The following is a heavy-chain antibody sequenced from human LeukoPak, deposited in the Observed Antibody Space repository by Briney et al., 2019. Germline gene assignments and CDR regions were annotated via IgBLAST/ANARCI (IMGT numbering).Heavy chain of an antibody. CDR2: VNGDGSAT. V-gene: IGHV3-74*01. CDR3: ARNHYGSVDY. D-gene: IGHD3-10*01. CDR1: VFTFSNYW. Sequence: GGSLRLSCAASVFTFSNYWMHWVRQAPGKGLVWVSRVNGDGSATNYADSVKGRFTISRDNAKNTLYRQMDSVRPEDTAVYYCARNHYGSVDYWGQGTLVTVSS. J-gene: IGHJ4*02.